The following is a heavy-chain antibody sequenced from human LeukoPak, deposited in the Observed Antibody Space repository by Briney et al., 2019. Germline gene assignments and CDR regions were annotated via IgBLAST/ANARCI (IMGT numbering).Heavy chain of an antibody. D-gene: IGHD3-10*01. CDR3: ARTPARYYYGSGSYYQGIDY. CDR1: GGSISKDY. J-gene: IGHJ4*02. Sequence: SETLSLTCTVSGGSISKDYWSWIRQPPGKGLEWIGYIYYSGTTSTTHSPSLKSRVTISVDTSKNQFSLQLTSVTAADTAVYYCARTPARYYYGSGSYYQGIDYWGQGTLVTVSS. V-gene: IGHV4-59*01. CDR2: IYYSGTTST.